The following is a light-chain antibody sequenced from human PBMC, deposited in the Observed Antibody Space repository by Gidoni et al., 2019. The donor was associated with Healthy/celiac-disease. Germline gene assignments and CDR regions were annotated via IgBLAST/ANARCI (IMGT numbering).Light chain of an antibody. Sequence: DIQMTQSPSTMSASVGDSVTTTCRASQSISSWLAWYQQKPGTAPKLLIYKASSLESGDPSRFSGSGSGIEFTLTISSLQPDDFASYYCQQYNCYPRTFGQGTKVEIK. J-gene: IGKJ1*01. CDR3: QQYNCYPRT. V-gene: IGKV1-5*03. CDR2: KAS. CDR1: QSISSW.